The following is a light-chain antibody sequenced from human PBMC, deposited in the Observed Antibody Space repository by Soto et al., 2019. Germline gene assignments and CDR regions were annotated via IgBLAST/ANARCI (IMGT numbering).Light chain of an antibody. CDR1: QSVGTY. CDR2: DAS. CDR3: HQRSSWPLT. J-gene: IGKJ4*01. Sequence: EIVLTQSPATLSLSPGERATLSCRASQSVGTYLAWHQQKPGQAPRLLLYDASTRATGIPARFSGSGSGTDFTLIISSLEPEDFAVYYCHQRSSWPLTFGGGTKVEIK. V-gene: IGKV3-11*01.